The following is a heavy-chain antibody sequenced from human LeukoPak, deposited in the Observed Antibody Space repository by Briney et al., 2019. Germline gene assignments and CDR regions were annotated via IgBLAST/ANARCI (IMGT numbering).Heavy chain of an antibody. Sequence: PSETLSLTCTVSGGSISSYYWSWIRQPPGKGLEWIGYIYYSGSTKYNPSLKSRVTISVDTSKNQFSLKLSSVTAADTAVYYCAGGTIFGVVNTFDYWGQGTLVTVSS. CDR3: AGGTIFGVVNTFDY. V-gene: IGHV4-59*01. CDR1: GGSISSYY. J-gene: IGHJ4*02. CDR2: IYYSGST. D-gene: IGHD3-3*01.